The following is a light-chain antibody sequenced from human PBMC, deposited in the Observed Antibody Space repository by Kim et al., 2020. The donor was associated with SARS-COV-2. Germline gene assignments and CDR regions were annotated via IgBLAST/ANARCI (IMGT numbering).Light chain of an antibody. J-gene: IGKJ1*01. V-gene: IGKV3-20*01. Sequence: EIVLTQSPGTLSLSPGERATLSCRASQSVSSSYLAWYQQKPGQAPRLLIYAASSRATGIPDRFSGSGSGTDFILTINRLEPEDFAVYYCQQSGSSPQTFGQGTKVDIK. CDR2: AAS. CDR3: QQSGSSPQT. CDR1: QSVSSSY.